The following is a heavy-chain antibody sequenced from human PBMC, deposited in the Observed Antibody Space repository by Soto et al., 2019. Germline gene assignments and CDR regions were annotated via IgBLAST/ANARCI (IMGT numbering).Heavy chain of an antibody. V-gene: IGHV1-3*01. Sequence: VSSVKFSCKASGYTFTSYSMHWVRQAPGQRLEWMGWINAGNGNTKYSQKFQGRVTITRDRSASTAYMELSSLRSEDTAVYYCARDYDILTGHQGDWGQGTLVTVSS. D-gene: IGHD3-9*01. CDR3: ARDYDILTGHQGD. J-gene: IGHJ4*02. CDR2: INAGNGNT. CDR1: GYTFTSYS.